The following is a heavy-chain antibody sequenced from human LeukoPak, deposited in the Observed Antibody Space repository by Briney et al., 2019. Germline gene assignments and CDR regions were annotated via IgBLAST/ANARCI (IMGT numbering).Heavy chain of an antibody. J-gene: IGHJ3*02. D-gene: IGHD4-23*01. CDR2: ISSNGGST. V-gene: IGHV3-64*01. CDR3: AKDLDTTVVLDAFDM. Sequence: GGSLRLSCAASGFTFSSYAMHWVRQAPGKGLEYVSAISSNGGSTYYANSVKGRFTISRDNSKNTLYLQMGSLRAEDMAVYYCAKDLDTTVVLDAFDMWGQGTLVTVSS. CDR1: GFTFSSYA.